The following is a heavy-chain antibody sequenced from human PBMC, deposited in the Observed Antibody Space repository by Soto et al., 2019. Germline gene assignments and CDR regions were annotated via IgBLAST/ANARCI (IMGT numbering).Heavy chain of an antibody. CDR1: GFTFSTYA. CDR3: AREGRDGYNFDS. CDR2: ISYDGSNK. Sequence: QVQLVESGGGVVQPGRSLRLSCAASGFTFSTYAMHWVRQAPGKGLEWMAVISYDGSNKYYADSVKGRFTISRDNSKNTLYLQMNSLRAEDTAVYYCAREGRDGYNFDSWGQGTLVTVSS. D-gene: IGHD5-12*01. J-gene: IGHJ4*02. V-gene: IGHV3-30-3*01.